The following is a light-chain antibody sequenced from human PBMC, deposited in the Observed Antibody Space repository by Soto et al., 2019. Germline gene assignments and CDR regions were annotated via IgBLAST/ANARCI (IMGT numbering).Light chain of an antibody. J-gene: IGKJ1*01. V-gene: IGKV3-15*01. CDR3: QQYHTLWS. CDR2: RAS. Sequence: ITLTQSPATVWVDPGDRVTLSCWASQNIYSNLGWYQQRPGQAPRLIIYRASARPTGIPARFSGSGSGTEFTLTISSLQSEDFATYYCQQYHTLWSFDRGTKVDIK. CDR1: QNIYSN.